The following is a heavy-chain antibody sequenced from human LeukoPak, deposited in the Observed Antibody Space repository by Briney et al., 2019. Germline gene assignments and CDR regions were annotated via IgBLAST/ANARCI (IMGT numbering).Heavy chain of an antibody. J-gene: IGHJ3*02. CDR3: ARSRGSHFDAFDI. Sequence: SVKVSCKASGGTFSSYAISWVRQAPGQGLEWMGGIIPIFGTANYAQKFQGRVTITADESTSTAYMELSSLRSEDTAVYYCARSRGSHFDAFDIWGQGTMVTVSS. CDR1: GGTFSSYA. CDR2: IIPIFGTA. V-gene: IGHV1-69*13. D-gene: IGHD3-10*01.